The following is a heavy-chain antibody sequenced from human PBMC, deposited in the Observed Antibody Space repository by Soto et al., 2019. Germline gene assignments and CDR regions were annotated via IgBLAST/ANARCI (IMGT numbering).Heavy chain of an antibody. J-gene: IGHJ4*02. Sequence: SETLSLTCNVSNYPISDGYYWGWIRQPPGKGLEWIGSVYHTGSTYYDPSLKSRVTFSMDTSKNQIPLKLRSVTAADTAVYHCARVAGYASSWSDYWGQGTLVTVSS. CDR3: ARVAGYASSWSDY. CDR1: NYPISDGYY. CDR2: VYHTGST. V-gene: IGHV4-38-2*02. D-gene: IGHD6-13*01.